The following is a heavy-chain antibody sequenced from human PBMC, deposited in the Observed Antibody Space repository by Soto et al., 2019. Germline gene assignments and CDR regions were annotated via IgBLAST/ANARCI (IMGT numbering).Heavy chain of an antibody. V-gene: IGHV4-39*01. D-gene: IGHD5-12*01. Sequence: QLQLQESGPGLVKPSETLSLTCTVSGGSISSSSYYWGWIRQTPGKGLEWIGSTYYSGSTYYNPSLKSLVTISVDTSKNQFALKLSSVTAADTAMYYCVRHRTGYSGYDAYYFDYWGQGTLVTVSS. J-gene: IGHJ4*02. CDR1: GGSISSSSYY. CDR2: TYYSGST. CDR3: VRHRTGYSGYDAYYFDY.